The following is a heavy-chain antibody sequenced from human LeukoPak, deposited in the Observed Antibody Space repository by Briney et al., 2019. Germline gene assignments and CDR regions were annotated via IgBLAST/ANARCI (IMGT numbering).Heavy chain of an antibody. J-gene: IGHJ5*02. D-gene: IGHD4-23*01. CDR2: IYYSGST. V-gene: IGHV4-59*01. CDR3: ARELSGGNSDWFDP. CDR1: GGSISSYY. Sequence: ETLSLTCTVSGGSISSYYWSWIRQPPGKGLEWIGYIYYSGSTNYNPSLRSRVTISVDTSKNQFSLKLSSVTAADTAVYYCARELSGGNSDWFDPRGQGTLVTVSS.